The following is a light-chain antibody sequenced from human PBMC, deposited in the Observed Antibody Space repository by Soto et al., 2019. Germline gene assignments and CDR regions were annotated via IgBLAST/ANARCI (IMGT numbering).Light chain of an antibody. V-gene: IGLV2-11*01. Sequence: QSALTQPRSVSGSPGQSVAISCTGTSSDVGNYNYVSWYQQHPGKVPKLMIYDVTKRPSGVPDRFSGSKSGNTASLTITGLQAEDEADYYCCSYAGTYTFGYVFGSGTKVTVL. CDR1: SSDVGNYNY. CDR3: CSYAGTYTFGYV. CDR2: DVT. J-gene: IGLJ1*01.